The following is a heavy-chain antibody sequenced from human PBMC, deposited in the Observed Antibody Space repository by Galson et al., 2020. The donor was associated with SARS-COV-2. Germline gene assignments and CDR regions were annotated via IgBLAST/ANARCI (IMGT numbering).Heavy chain of an antibody. J-gene: IGHJ4*02. V-gene: IGHV3-7*03. CDR1: RFTFSDYW. Sequence: GGSLRLSCVASRFTFSDYWMSWVRQAPGKGLEWVASIKQDGSQKDYVHSVKGRFTISRDNAKNSLYLQMSSLRVEDTAVYYCARSLESPPPDYDFWSGVPYYFDYWGQGTLVTVSS. CDR2: IKQDGSQK. CDR3: ARSLESPPPDYDFWSGVPYYFDY. D-gene: IGHD3-3*01.